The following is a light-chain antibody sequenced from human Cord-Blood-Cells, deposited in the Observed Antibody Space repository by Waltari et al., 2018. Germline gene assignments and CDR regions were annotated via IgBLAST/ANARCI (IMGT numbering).Light chain of an antibody. J-gene: IGKJ1*01. CDR2: WAS. CDR3: QQYYSTPRT. CDR1: QSVLYSSNNKNY. V-gene: IGKV4-1*01. Sequence: DIVMTQSPDSLAVSLGERATINCTPSQSVLYSSNNKNYLAWYQQKPGQPPKPLIYWASTRESGVPDRFSGSGSGTDFTLTISSLQAEDVAVYYCQQYYSTPRTFGQGTKVEIK.